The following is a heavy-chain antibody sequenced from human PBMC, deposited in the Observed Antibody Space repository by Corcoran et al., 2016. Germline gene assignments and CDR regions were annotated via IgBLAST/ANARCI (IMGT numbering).Heavy chain of an antibody. D-gene: IGHD3-22*01. CDR1: GYTLTSYG. CDR3: PRERARGCVSYYYSGWVDAFDI. V-gene: IGHV1-18*01. J-gene: IGHJ3*02. Sequence: QVQLVQSGAEGKKPGASVKVSCKASGYTLTSYGISWVRQAPGQGLEWMGWISAYNGNRKYAQKLQGRVTMTTDTSTSTAYMELRSLRSDDTAVYYGPRERARGCVSYYYSGWVDAFDIWGQGTMVTVSS. CDR2: ISAYNGNR.